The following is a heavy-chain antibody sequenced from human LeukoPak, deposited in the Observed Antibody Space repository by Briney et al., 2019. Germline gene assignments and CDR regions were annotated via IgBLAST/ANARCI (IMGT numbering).Heavy chain of an antibody. CDR2: INHSGST. D-gene: IGHD6-13*01. Sequence: SETLSLTCAVYGGSFSGYYWSWIRQPPGKGLEWIGEINHSGSTNYSPSLKSRVTISVDTSKNQFSLKLSSVTAADTAVYYCARGFDHGVSSSWFFDYWGQGTLVTVSS. J-gene: IGHJ4*02. CDR3: ARGFDHGVSSSWFFDY. CDR1: GGSFSGYY. V-gene: IGHV4-34*01.